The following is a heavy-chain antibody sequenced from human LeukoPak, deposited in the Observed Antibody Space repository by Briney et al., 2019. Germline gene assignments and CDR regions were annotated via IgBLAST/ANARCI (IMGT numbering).Heavy chain of an antibody. CDR1: GFTVSSNY. D-gene: IGHD2-15*01. V-gene: IGHV3-53*01. CDR3: ARERRYCSGDNCYSGHDY. CDR2: IHSGGNT. Sequence: PGGSLRLSCAVSGFTVSSNYMSWVRQAPGKGLEWVSLIHSGGNTDYADSLKDRVTISRDNSKNMVNLQINSLRPEDTAVYYCARERRYCSGDNCYSGHDYWGQGTQVIVSS. J-gene: IGHJ4*02.